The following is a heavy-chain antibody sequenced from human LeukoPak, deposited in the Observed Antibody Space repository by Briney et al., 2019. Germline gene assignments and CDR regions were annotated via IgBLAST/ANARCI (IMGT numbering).Heavy chain of an antibody. V-gene: IGHV3-21*01. D-gene: IGHD5-18*01. J-gene: IGHJ4*02. CDR2: ISSSSTYI. Sequence: GGSLRLSCAASGFAFSSYSMNWVRQAPGKGLEWVSSISSSSTYIYYADSVKGRFTISRDNAKNSLYLQMNSLRAEDTAVYYCARDPSDTAMVTFPDYWGQGTLVTVSS. CDR1: GFAFSSYS. CDR3: ARDPSDTAMVTFPDY.